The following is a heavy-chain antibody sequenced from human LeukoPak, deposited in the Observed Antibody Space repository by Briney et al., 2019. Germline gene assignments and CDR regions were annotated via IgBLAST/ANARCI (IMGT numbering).Heavy chain of an antibody. V-gene: IGHV4-34*01. CDR2: INHSGST. CDR1: GGSFSGYY. D-gene: IGHD3-10*01. CDR3: ARAKTYYYGSGSYYHTTDHYYYYYMDV. Sequence: SGTLSLTCAVYGGSFSGYYWSWIRQPPGKGLEWIGEINHSGSTNYNPSLKSRVTISVDTSKNQFSLKLSSVTAADTAVYYCARAKTYYYGSGSYYHTTDHYYYYYMDVWGKGTTVTISS. J-gene: IGHJ6*03.